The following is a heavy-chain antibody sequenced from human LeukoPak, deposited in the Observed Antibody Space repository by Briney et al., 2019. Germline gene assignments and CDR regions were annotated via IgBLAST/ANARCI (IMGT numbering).Heavy chain of an antibody. D-gene: IGHD3-10*01. V-gene: IGHV3-30*18. J-gene: IGHJ4*02. CDR2: ISYDGSNK. CDR3: AKSIWFGEDRRGLFGY. CDR1: GFTFSSYG. Sequence: PGGSLRLSCAASGFTFSSYGMHWVRQAPGKGLEWVAVISYDGSNKYYADSVKGRFTISRDNSKNTLYLQMNSLRAEDTAVYYCAKSIWFGEDRRGLFGYWGQGTLVTVSS.